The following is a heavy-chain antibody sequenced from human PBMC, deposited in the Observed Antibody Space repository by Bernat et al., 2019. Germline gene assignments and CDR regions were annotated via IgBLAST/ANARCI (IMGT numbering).Heavy chain of an antibody. CDR1: GFSVTDYA. J-gene: IGHJ4*02. V-gene: IGHV3-30*01. D-gene: IGHD6-19*01. CDR2: TSYDGSIR. CDR3: ARVRLSGSYKMAY. Sequence: QVQLVESGGGVVQPGMSLRLSCAVSGFSVTDYAMHWIRQAPGKGLEWVAVTSYDGSIRHYAESVKGRFTISRDSSKNTLFLQANNLRPEDTGVYYCARVRLSGSYKMAYWGQGTLVRVSS.